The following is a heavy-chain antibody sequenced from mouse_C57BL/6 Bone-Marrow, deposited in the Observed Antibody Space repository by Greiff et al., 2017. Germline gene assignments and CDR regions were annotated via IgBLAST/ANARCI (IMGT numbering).Heavy chain of an antibody. CDR1: GYSFTDYY. V-gene: IGHV1-39*01. D-gene: IGHD1-1*01. Sequence: HLVESGPELVKPGASVKISCKASGYSFTDYYMNWVKQSPGKSLEWIGVINPNCGTTSYNQKFKGKATLTVDQTSSTAYMQLNSLTSEDSAVYYCARGDSRNGSSYYAMDDWGQGTSVTVSS. J-gene: IGHJ4*01. CDR3: ARGDSRNGSSYYAMDD. CDR2: INPNCGTT.